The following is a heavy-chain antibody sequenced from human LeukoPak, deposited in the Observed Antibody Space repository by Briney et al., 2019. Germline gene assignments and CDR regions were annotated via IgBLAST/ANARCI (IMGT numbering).Heavy chain of an antibody. D-gene: IGHD2-2*01. J-gene: IGHJ6*03. CDR1: GYTFTSYA. V-gene: IGHV1-3*01. CDR3: ARGRNQLLRRSYYYYMDV. Sequence: ASVKVSCKASGYTFTSYAMHWVRQAPGQRLEWMGWINAGKGNTKYSQKFQGRVTITRDTSASTAYMELSSLRSEDTAVYYCARGRNQLLRRSYYYYMDVWGKGTTGTVSS. CDR2: INAGKGNT.